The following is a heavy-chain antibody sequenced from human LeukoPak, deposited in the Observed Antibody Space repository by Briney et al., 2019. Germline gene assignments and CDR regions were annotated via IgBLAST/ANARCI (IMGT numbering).Heavy chain of an antibody. CDR3: TGGHSYGLKIDAFDI. CDR2: IRSKAYGGTT. D-gene: IGHD5-18*01. Sequence: PGGSLRLSCTASGFTFGDYAMSWVRQAPGKGLEWVGFIRSKAYGGTTEYAASVKGRFTISRDDSKSIAYLQMNSLKTEDTAVYYCTGGHSYGLKIDAFDIWGQGTMVTVSS. J-gene: IGHJ3*02. CDR1: GFTFGDYA. V-gene: IGHV3-49*04.